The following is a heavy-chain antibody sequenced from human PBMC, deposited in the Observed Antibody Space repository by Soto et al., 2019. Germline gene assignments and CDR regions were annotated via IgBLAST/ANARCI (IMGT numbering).Heavy chain of an antibody. CDR1: GFTFSNYG. J-gene: IGHJ4*02. CDR3: ARDGDVNTGFGKDY. CDR2: IWYDGGNK. V-gene: IGHV3-33*01. D-gene: IGHD3-16*01. Sequence: VGSLRLSCAASGFTFSNYGMHWVRQAPGKGLEWVAFIWYDGGNKYYAESVKGRFTISRDNSKNTLYLQMNSLRAEDTAVYYCARDGDVNTGFGKDYWGQGTLVTVST.